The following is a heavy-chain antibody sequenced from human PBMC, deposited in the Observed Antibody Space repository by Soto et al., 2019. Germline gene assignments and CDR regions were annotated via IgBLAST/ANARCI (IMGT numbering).Heavy chain of an antibody. CDR1: GSSISSGGYY. V-gene: IGHV4-31*03. J-gene: IGHJ6*02. D-gene: IGHD5-12*01. CDR2: IYYSGST. CDR3: ARVQWLRSESKGYGMDV. Sequence: TLSLTCTVSGSSISSGGYYWSWIRQHPGKGLEWIGYIYYSGSTYYNPSLKSRVTISVDTSKNQFSLKLSSVTAADTAVYYCARVQWLRSESKGYGMDVWGQGTTVTVSS.